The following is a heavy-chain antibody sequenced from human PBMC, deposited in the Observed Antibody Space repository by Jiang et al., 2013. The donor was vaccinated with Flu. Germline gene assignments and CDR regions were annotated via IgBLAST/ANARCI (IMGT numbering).Heavy chain of an antibody. CDR3: ARIRRGTYYEKWFDP. D-gene: IGHD1-26*01. CDR2: IDWDDDK. Sequence: KPTQTLTLTCTFSGFSLNTRGMCVSWIRQPPGKALEWLALIDWDDDKYYNTYLRTRLTISKDTLKNQVVFTMSNMDPVDTATYYCARIRRGTYYEKWFDPWGQGTLVTVSS. J-gene: IGHJ5*02. CDR1: GFSLNTRGMC. V-gene: IGHV2-70*01.